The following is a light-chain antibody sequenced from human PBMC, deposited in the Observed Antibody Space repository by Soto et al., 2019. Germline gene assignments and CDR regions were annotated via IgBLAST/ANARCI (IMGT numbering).Light chain of an antibody. CDR3: QQYHDAWT. V-gene: IGKV4-1*01. CDR2: WAS. J-gene: IGKJ1*01. Sequence: DIVMTQSPDSLAVSLGERATINCKSSQSVLYSSNNKNYLAWYQQKPGQPPKLLIYWASTRESGVPDRFSGSGSGIDFTLSSSSLQAEDVAVYYCQQYHDAWTFGQGTKVEVK. CDR1: QSVLYSSNNKNY.